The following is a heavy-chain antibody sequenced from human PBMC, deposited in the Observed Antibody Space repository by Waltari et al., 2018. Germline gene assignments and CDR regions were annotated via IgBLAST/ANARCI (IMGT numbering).Heavy chain of an antibody. CDR3: ATDLFPYYGDHSQSTYGMDV. J-gene: IGHJ6*02. D-gene: IGHD4-17*01. Sequence: QVQLVQSGAEVKKPGASVKVSCKVSGYTLTELSMHWVRQAPGKGLAWMGGFDPEDGETIYAQKFQGRVTMTEDTSTDTAYMELSSLRSEDTAVYYCATDLFPYYGDHSQSTYGMDVWGQGTTVTVSS. CDR2: FDPEDGET. CDR1: GYTLTELS. V-gene: IGHV1-24*01.